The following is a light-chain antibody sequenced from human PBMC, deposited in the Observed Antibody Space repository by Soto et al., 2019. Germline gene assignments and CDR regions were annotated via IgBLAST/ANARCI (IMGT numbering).Light chain of an antibody. CDR1: QSVSSN. CDR3: QQYNNWPPPT. J-gene: IGKJ5*01. CDR2: GAS. V-gene: IGKV3-15*01. Sequence: EIVLTQSPATLSLSAGERATLXXRASQSVSSNLAWYQQKPGQAPRLXXYGASTRATGIPARFSGSGSGTEFTLTISSLQSEDFAVYYCQQYNNWPPPTFGQGTRLEIK.